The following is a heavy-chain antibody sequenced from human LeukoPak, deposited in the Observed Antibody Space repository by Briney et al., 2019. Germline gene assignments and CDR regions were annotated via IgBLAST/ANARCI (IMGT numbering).Heavy chain of an antibody. J-gene: IGHJ6*03. CDR1: GYTFTGYY. D-gene: IGHD2-15*01. CDR3: ARDRGCSGGSCYYYYYYYMGV. V-gene: IGHV1-2*02. Sequence: GASVKVSCKASGYTFTGYYMHWVRQAPGQGLEWMGWINPNSGGTNYAQKFQGRVTMTRDTSISTAYMELSRLRSDDTAVYYCARDRGCSGGSCYYYYYYYMGVWGKGTTVTVSS. CDR2: INPNSGGT.